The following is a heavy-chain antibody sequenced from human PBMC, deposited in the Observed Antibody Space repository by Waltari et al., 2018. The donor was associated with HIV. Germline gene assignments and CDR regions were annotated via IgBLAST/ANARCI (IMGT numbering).Heavy chain of an antibody. CDR1: GYSFTTFW. CDR3: ARQAGLWPKITWSHYGMDV. J-gene: IGHJ6*02. D-gene: IGHD2-8*02. V-gene: IGHV5-51*01. Sequence: EVQLVQSGAEVKKPGESLKISCKGSGYSFTTFWIGWVRQTPGKGLEWIGVIYPGDSDTTYSSSFQGHVTISADNSISVAYLQWTSLKASDTAIYYCARQAGLWPKITWSHYGMDVWGQGTPVTVSS. CDR2: IYPGDSDT.